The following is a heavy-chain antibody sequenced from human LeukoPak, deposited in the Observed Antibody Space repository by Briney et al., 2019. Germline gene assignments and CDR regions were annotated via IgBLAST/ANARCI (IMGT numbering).Heavy chain of an antibody. CDR2: IIPLFGTA. CDR1: GYTFTSYA. D-gene: IGHD3-3*01. V-gene: IGHV1-69*13. CDR3: ARARIPFAVVIPWDY. Sequence: SVKVSCKASGYTFTSYAISWVRQAPGQGLEWMGGIIPLFGTANYAQRFQGRVTITADESTSTAYMALSSLRSEDTAIYYCARARIPFAVVIPWDYWGQGTLVTVSS. J-gene: IGHJ4*02.